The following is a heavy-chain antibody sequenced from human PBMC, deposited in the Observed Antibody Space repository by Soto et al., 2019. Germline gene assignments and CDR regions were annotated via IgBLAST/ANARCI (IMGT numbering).Heavy chain of an antibody. V-gene: IGHV3-21*01. CDR2: ISSSSSYI. Sequence: GGSLRLSCAASGFTFSSYSMNWVRQAPGKGLEWVSSISSSSSYIYYADSVKGRFTISRDNAKNSLYLQMNSLRAEDTAVYYCARDWYYDSSGYYLDAFDIWGQGTMVTVSS. J-gene: IGHJ3*02. CDR3: ARDWYYDSSGYYLDAFDI. D-gene: IGHD3-22*01. CDR1: GFTFSSYS.